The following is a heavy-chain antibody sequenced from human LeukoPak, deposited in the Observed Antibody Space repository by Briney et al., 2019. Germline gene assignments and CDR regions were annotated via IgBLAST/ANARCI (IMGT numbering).Heavy chain of an antibody. Sequence: PGGSLRLSCAASGFTVSSNYMSWVRQAPGKGLEWVSGIGGTDGKTYYADSAKGRFTVSRDNSKNTLFLQMNSLRVEDTAIYYCATAFRVTTFGGGYWGQGTLVTVSS. J-gene: IGHJ4*02. CDR3: ATAFRVTTFGGGY. V-gene: IGHV3-23*01. D-gene: IGHD3-3*01. CDR1: GFTVSSNY. CDR2: IGGTDGKT.